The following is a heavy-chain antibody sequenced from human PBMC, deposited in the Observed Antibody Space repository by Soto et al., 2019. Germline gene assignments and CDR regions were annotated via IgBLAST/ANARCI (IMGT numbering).Heavy chain of an antibody. V-gene: IGHV4-30-4*01. J-gene: IGHJ4*02. Sequence: NPSETLSLTCTVSGGSISTDGYNWSWIRQTPGKGLEWIGYLYYSGTSFYNPSLKSRVTISGDTSKNQFSLSLTFVTAADTAVYFCARGPAHFDTNGYVYWLDYWGQGIPVTVSS. CDR2: LYYSGTS. CDR1: GGSISTDGYN. CDR3: ARGPAHFDTNGYVYWLDY. D-gene: IGHD3-22*01.